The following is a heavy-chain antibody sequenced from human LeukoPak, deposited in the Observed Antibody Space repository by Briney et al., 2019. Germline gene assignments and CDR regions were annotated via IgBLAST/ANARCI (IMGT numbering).Heavy chain of an antibody. CDR2: IYYSGST. CDR3: ARPSITGTTDAFDI. CDR1: GGSISSYY. D-gene: IGHD1-20*01. V-gene: IGHV4-59*08. J-gene: IGHJ3*02. Sequence: PSETLSLTCTVSGGSISSYYWSWIRQPPGKGLEWIGYIYYSGSTNYNPSLKSRVTISVDTSKSQFSLKLSSVTAADTAVYYCARPSITGTTDAFDIWGQGTMVTVSS.